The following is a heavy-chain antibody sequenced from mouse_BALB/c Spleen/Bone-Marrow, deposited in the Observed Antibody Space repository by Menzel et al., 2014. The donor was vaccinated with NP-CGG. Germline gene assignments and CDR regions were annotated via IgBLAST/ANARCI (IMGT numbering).Heavy chain of an antibody. CDR3: TRSLVRRDHYYAMDY. CDR2: IYPGSGST. Sequence: KQSGSELVRPGASVKLSCKASGYTFTSYWTHWVKQRPGQGLEWIGNIYPGSGSTNYDEKFKSKATLTVDTSSSTAYMQLSSLTSEDSAVYYCTRSLVRRDHYYAMDYWGQGTSVTVSS. CDR1: GYTFTSYW. V-gene: IGHV1S22*01. J-gene: IGHJ4*01. D-gene: IGHD2-14*01.